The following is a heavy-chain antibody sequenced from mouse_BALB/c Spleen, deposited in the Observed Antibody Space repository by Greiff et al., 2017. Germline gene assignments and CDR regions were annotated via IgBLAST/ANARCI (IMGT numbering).Heavy chain of an antibody. CDR3: ARNWDNAMDY. D-gene: IGHD4-1*01. Sequence: EVQLKESGGGLVQPGGSRKLSCAASGFTFSSFGMHWVRQAPEKGLEWVAYISSGSSTIYYADTVKGRFTISRDNPKNTLFLQMTSLRSEDTAMYYCARNWDNAMDYWGQGTSVTVSS. CDR2: ISSGSSTI. J-gene: IGHJ4*01. CDR1: GFTFSSFG. V-gene: IGHV5-17*02.